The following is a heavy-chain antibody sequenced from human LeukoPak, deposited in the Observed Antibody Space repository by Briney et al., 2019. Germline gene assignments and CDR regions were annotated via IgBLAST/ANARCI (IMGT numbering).Heavy chain of an antibody. CDR1: GGSISSGSYY. D-gene: IGHD1-26*01. V-gene: IGHV4-61*02. CDR3: AAPRYSGSYHPFDY. CDR2: IYTSGST. J-gene: IGHJ4*02. Sequence: SQTLSLTCTVSGGSISSGSYYWSWIRQPAGKGLEWIGRIYTSGSTNYNPSLKSRVTMSVDTSKNQFSLKLSSVTAADTAVYYCAAPRYSGSYHPFDYWGQGTLVTVSS.